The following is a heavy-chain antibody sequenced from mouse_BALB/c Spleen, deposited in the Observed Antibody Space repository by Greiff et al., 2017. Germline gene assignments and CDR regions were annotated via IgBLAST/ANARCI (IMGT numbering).Heavy chain of an antibody. D-gene: IGHD3-2*01. Sequence: VHVKQSGPSLVKPSQTLSLTCSVTGDSITSGYWNWIRKFPGNKLEYMGYISYSGSTYYNPSLKSRISITRDTSKNQYYLQLNSVTTEDTATYYCARWTARASYYFDYWGQGTTLTVSS. J-gene: IGHJ2*01. V-gene: IGHV3-8*02. CDR2: ISYSGST. CDR3: ARWTARASYYFDY. CDR1: GDSITSGY.